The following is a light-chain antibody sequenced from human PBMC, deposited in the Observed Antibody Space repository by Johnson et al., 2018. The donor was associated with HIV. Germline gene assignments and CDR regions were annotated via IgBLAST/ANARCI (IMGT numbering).Light chain of an antibody. CDR3: GTWDGSLSAGAV. CDR2: DND. CDR1: SYNIGNNY. J-gene: IGLJ1*01. Sequence: QSVLTQPPSVSAAPGQKVTISCSGSSYNIGNNYVSWYQQLPGTAPKLLIYDNDKRPSGIPDRFSASKSGTSATLGITGLQTGDEADYYCGTWDGSLSAGAVFGTGTKVTVL. V-gene: IGLV1-51*01.